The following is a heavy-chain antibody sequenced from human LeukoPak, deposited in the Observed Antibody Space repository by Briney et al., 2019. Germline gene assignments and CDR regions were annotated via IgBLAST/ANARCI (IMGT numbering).Heavy chain of an antibody. CDR3: ARDAERYFDWLSHFDY. V-gene: IGHV7-4-1*02. D-gene: IGHD3-9*01. CDR2: INTNTGNP. J-gene: IGHJ4*02. CDR1: GYTFTSYA. Sequence: ASVKVSCKASGYTFTSYAMNWVRQAPGQGLEWMGWINTNTGNPTYAQGFTGRFVFSLDTSVSTVYLQISSLKAEDTAVYYCARDAERYFDWLSHFDYWGQGTLVTVSS.